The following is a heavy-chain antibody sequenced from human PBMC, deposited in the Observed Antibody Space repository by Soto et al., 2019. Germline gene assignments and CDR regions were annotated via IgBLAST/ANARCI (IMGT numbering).Heavy chain of an antibody. D-gene: IGHD2-15*01. CDR2: IYSGGST. CDR3: ARGPGGGFVDY. V-gene: IGHV3-53*04. J-gene: IGHJ4*02. CDR1: GFTVSSNY. Sequence: GGSLRLSCAASGFTVSSNYMSWVRQAPGKGLEWVSVIYSGGSTYYADSVKGRFTISRHNSKNTLYLQMNSLRSEDTVVYYCARGPGGGFVDYWGQGTLVTVSS.